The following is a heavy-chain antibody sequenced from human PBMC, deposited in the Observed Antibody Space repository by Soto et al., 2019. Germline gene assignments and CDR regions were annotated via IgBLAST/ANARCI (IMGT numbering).Heavy chain of an antibody. CDR2: ISAYNGNT. D-gene: IGHD3-22*01. Sequence: ASVKVSCKASGYAFTNNGIIWVRQAPGQGLDWMGWISAYNGNTNYAQQVLDRVTMTTDTSTSTAYMELRSLRSDDTAVYYCARDPTDSSGYYYDYWGQGTLVTVSS. J-gene: IGHJ4*02. CDR1: GYAFTNNG. CDR3: ARDPTDSSGYYYDY. V-gene: IGHV1-18*01.